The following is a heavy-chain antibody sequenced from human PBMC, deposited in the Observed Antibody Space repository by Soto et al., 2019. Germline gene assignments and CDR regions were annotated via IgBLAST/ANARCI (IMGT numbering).Heavy chain of an antibody. Sequence: QVQLQESGPGLVKPSQTLSLTCTVSGGSISSGLYYCSWIRQPPVKGLEWIGYIYYSGNINYNPSLKSRVIMSVDTSKNQFSLKLRSVTAADTAVYYCARGYDISEWNWFDPWGQGTLVTVSS. D-gene: IGHD3-22*01. V-gene: IGHV4-30-4*01. J-gene: IGHJ5*02. CDR3: ARGYDISEWNWFDP. CDR2: IYYSGNI. CDR1: GGSISSGLYY.